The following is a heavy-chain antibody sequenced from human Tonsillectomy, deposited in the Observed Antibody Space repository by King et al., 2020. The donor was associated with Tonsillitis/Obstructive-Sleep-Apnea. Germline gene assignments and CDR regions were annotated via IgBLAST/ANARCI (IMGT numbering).Heavy chain of an antibody. Sequence: VQLVASGGGLVQPGGSLRLSCAASGFTFSSYEMNWVRQAPGKGLEWVSYISSSGSTIYYADSVKGRFTISRDNAKNSLYLQMNSLRAEDTAVYYCARDSGGSYFDAFDIWGQGTMVTVSS. D-gene: IGHD2-15*01. CDR1: GFTFSSYE. J-gene: IGHJ3*02. CDR3: ARDSGGSYFDAFDI. CDR2: ISSSGSTI. V-gene: IGHV3-48*03.